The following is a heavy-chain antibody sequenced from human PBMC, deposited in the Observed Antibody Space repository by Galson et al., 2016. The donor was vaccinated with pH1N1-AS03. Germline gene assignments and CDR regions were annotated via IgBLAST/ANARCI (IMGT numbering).Heavy chain of an antibody. Sequence: SVKVSCKASGYIFTGFYVHWVRQAPGQGLEWMGWINPYNGVTNYAQKFQAWVTMTGDTSISTAYMELYGLKSADTAVYYCARDPRGPCSSATCATTYYFGMDVWGQGTTVIVSS. CDR1: GYIFTGFY. V-gene: IGHV1-2*04. D-gene: IGHD1-26*01. CDR3: ARDPRGPCSSATCATTYYFGMDV. CDR2: INPYNGVT. J-gene: IGHJ6*02.